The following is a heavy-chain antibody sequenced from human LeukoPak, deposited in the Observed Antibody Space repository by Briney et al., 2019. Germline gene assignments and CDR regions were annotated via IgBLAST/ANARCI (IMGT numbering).Heavy chain of an antibody. CDR1: GGSFSGYY. CDR3: ARDPAAGRRVHNWFDP. V-gene: IGHV4-34*01. J-gene: IGHJ5*02. Sequence: PSETPSLTCAVYGGSFSGYYWSWIRQPPGKGLEWIGEINHSGSTNYNPSLKSRVTISVDTSKNQFSLKLSSVTAADTAVYYCARDPAAGRRVHNWFDPWGQGTLVTVSS. CDR2: INHSGST. D-gene: IGHD6-13*01.